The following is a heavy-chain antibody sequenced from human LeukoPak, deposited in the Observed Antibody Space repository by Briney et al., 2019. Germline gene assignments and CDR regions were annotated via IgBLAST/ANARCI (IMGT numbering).Heavy chain of an antibody. V-gene: IGHV4-31*11. D-gene: IGHD3-22*01. CDR2: IYYSGST. Sequence: SETLSLTCAVYGGSFSGYYWSWIRQHPGKGLEWIGYIYYSGSTYYNPSLKSRVTILVDTSKNQFSLKLSSVTAADTAVYYCARGASSGYYRYYFDYWGQGTLVTVSS. CDR3: ARGASSGYYRYYFDY. J-gene: IGHJ4*02. CDR1: GGSFSGYY.